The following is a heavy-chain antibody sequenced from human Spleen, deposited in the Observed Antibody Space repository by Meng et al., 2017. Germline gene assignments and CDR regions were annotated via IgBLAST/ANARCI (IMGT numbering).Heavy chain of an antibody. CDR1: GFTSRTYA. V-gene: IGHV3-30*01. D-gene: IGHD1-26*01. CDR2: ISNDGSSK. J-gene: IGHJ6*02. CDR3: ARVWETYYYYGMDV. Sequence: GESLKISCAASGFTSRTYAMTWVRQAPGKGLEWVAVISNDGSSKYYADSVKDRFTISRDNSKTTLCLQMHSLSDDDTALYYCARVWETYYYYGMDVWGQGTTVTVSS.